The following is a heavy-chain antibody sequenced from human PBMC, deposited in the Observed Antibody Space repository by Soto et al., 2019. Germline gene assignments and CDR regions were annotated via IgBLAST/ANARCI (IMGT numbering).Heavy chain of an antibody. CDR1: GFTFSSYA. CDR2: ISYDGSNK. Sequence: QVQLVESGGGVVHPGRSLRLSCAASGFTFSSYAMHWVRQAPGKGLEWVAVISYDGSNKYYADSVKGRFTISRDNSMNALDIQMNSLRAEDTAVYYCARPLHSSGWYWYYYYGMDVWGQGTTVTVSS. J-gene: IGHJ6*02. D-gene: IGHD6-19*01. V-gene: IGHV3-30-3*01. CDR3: ARPLHSSGWYWYYYYGMDV.